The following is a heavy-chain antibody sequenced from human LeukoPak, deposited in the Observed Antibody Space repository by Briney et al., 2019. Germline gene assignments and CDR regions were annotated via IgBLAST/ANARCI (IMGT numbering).Heavy chain of an antibody. CDR2: IYSGGHT. CDR3: ARARGSYSFDY. J-gene: IGHJ4*02. CDR1: GFTVSSNY. V-gene: IGHV3-66*01. D-gene: IGHD1-26*01. Sequence: GGSLRLSCAASGFTVSSNYMSWVRQAPGKGLEWVSIIYSGGHTYYADSVKDRFTISKDNSNNTLYLQMGSLRAEDTAVYYCARARGSYSFDYWGQGTLVTVSS.